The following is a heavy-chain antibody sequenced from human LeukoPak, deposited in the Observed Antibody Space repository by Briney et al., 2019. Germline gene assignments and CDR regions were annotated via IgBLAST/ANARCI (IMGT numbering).Heavy chain of an antibody. CDR2: IYWNDDK. CDR3: AHTPTDSSYYDSWSGYYTGWFDP. J-gene: IGHJ5*02. Sequence: SGPTLVNPTQTLTLTCTFSGFSLSTSGVGVGWIRQPPGKALEWLALIYWNDDKRYSPSLKSRLTITKDTSKNQVVLTMTNMDPVDTATYYYAHTPTDSSYYDSWSGYYTGWFDPWGQGTLVTVSS. D-gene: IGHD3-3*01. V-gene: IGHV2-5*01. CDR1: GFSLSTSGVG.